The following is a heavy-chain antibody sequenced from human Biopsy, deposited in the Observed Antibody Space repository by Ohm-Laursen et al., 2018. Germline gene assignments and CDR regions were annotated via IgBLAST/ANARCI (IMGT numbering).Heavy chain of an antibody. V-gene: IGHV4-59*08. J-gene: IGHJ4*02. D-gene: IGHD3/OR15-3a*01. CDR3: ASRGLVMASDYYFDD. CDR2: IYYSGST. Sequence: SDTLSLTCSVSGVYISDYYWSWIRQPPGRGLEWVGSIYYSGSTNYNPSLKSQFTISADTSKSQLSLHLTSVTAADTAVYYCASRGLVMASDYYFDDWGQGTLVTVSS. CDR1: GVYISDYY.